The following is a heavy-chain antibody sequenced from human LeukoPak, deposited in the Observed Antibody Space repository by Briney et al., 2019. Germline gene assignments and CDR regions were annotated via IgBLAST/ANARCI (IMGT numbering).Heavy chain of an antibody. Sequence: SETLSLTCTVSGGSISSYYWSWIRQPAGKGLEWIGRIYTSGSTNYNPSLKSRVTMSVDTSKNQFSLKLSSVTAADTAVYYCARDPDDNGTYSTDYGGQETRVTVSS. CDR1: GGSISSYY. CDR2: IYTSGST. J-gene: IGHJ4*02. D-gene: IGHD4-17*01. CDR3: ARDPDDNGTYSTDY. V-gene: IGHV4-4*07.